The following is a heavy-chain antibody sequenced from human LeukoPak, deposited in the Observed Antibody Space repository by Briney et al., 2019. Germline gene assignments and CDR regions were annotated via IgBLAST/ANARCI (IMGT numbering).Heavy chain of an antibody. CDR3: ARDYCTIPSCYDY. V-gene: IGHV3-33*01. CDR2: IWYDGSNK. D-gene: IGHD2-2*01. CDR1: GFPFSTYG. Sequence: GGSLRLSCAASGFPFSTYGMHWVRQAPGKGLEWVAIIWYDGSNKYYADSVKGRFTISRDNSKNTLYLQMNSLRAEDTALYYCARDYCTIPSCYDYWGQGTLVTVSS. J-gene: IGHJ4*02.